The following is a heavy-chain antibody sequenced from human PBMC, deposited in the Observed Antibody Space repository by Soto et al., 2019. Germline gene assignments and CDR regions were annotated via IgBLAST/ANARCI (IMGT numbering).Heavy chain of an antibody. Sequence: ASVKVSGKASGYTFTIYARHWVRQAPGQRLEWMGWINAGNGNTKYSQKFQGRVTITRDTSASTAYMELSSLRSEDTAVYYCARDEGGATLDYWGQGTLVTVSS. CDR2: INAGNGNT. D-gene: IGHD1-26*01. CDR3: ARDEGGATLDY. J-gene: IGHJ4*02. V-gene: IGHV1-3*01. CDR1: GYTFTIYA.